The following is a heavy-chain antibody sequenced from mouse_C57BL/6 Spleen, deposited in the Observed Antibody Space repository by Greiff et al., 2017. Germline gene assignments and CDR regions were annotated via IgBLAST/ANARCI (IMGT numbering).Heavy chain of an antibody. CDR1: GYTFTSYG. CDR3: ARGGYDYDGFAD. Sequence: VKLQESGAELARPGASVKLSCKASGYTFTSYGISWVKQRTGQGLEWIGEIYPRSGNTYYNEKFKGKATLTADKSSSTAYMELRSLTSEDSAVYFCARGGYDYDGFADWGQGTLVTVSA. D-gene: IGHD2-4*01. V-gene: IGHV1-81*01. CDR2: IYPRSGNT. J-gene: IGHJ3*01.